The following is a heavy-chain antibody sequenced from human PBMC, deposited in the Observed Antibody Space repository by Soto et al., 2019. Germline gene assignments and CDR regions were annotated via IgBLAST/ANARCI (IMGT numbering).Heavy chain of an antibody. V-gene: IGHV4-59*01. Sequence: PSETLSLTCTVSGASISPYYWSWIRQPPGKGLEWLGYIYYSGITNYNPSLESRVTISADMSRNQFSLKLSSVTAADTAVYYCARGRGYSSSGDFDYWGQGTLVTVS. CDR2: IYYSGIT. J-gene: IGHJ4*02. CDR1: GASISPYY. CDR3: ARGRGYSSSGDFDY. D-gene: IGHD6-6*01.